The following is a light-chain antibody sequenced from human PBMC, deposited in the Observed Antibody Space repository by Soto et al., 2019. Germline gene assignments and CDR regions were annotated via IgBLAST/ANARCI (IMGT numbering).Light chain of an antibody. CDR1: QSVSSN. Sequence: EIVMTQSPATLSVSPGERAALSARAGQSVSSNLAWYQQKPGQAPRLIISAASRRATGVPDRFSGSASGTDFTLTISRLAPEDLAEYYCQQYGSSGTFGQGTKVDIK. CDR3: QQYGSSGT. V-gene: IGKV3-20*01. J-gene: IGKJ1*01. CDR2: AAS.